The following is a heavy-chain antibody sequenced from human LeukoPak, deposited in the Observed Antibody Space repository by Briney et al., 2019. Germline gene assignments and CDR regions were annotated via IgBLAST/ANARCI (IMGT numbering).Heavy chain of an antibody. D-gene: IGHD3-10*01. CDR2: IYYSGST. Sequence: SETLSLTCTVSGGSISSYYWSWIRQPPGKGLEWIGYIYYSGSTNYNPSLKSRVTISVDTSKNQFSLKLSSVTAADTAVYYCARQHMVWGVNGVFFDYWGQGTLVTVSS. V-gene: IGHV4-59*08. CDR1: GGSISSYY. CDR3: ARQHMVWGVNGVFFDY. J-gene: IGHJ4*02.